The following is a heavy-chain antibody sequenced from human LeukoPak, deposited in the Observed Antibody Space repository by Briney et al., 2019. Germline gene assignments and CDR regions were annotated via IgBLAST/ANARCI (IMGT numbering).Heavy chain of an antibody. CDR2: INAGNGNT. V-gene: IGHV1-3*01. CDR1: GYTFTSYA. CDR3: AREDTMVRGVPLGYFDY. Sequence: ASVKVSCEASGYTFTSYAMHWVRQAPGQRLEWMGWINAGNGNTKYSQKFQGRVTITRDTSASTAYMELSSLRSEDTAVYYCAREDTMVRGVPLGYFDYWGQGTLVTVSS. D-gene: IGHD3-10*01. J-gene: IGHJ4*02.